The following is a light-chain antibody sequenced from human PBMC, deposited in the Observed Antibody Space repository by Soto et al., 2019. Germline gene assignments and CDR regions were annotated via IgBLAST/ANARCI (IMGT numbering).Light chain of an antibody. Sequence: DIQMRQSPSSLCASVGARVTINCRASQRISTYLNWYQQKPGKAPKFLIYDASNLQSGVPSRFSGGGSGTDFTLTISSLQPEDSAIYYCQQADTFPITFGQGTRLEN. CDR1: QRISTY. V-gene: IGKV1-39*01. CDR2: DAS. CDR3: QQADTFPIT. J-gene: IGKJ5*01.